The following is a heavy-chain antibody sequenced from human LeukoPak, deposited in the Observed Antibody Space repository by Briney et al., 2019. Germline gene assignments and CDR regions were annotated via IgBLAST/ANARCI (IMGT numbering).Heavy chain of an antibody. CDR3: AKEAVAGGIDY. J-gene: IGHJ4*02. CDR1: GFTFSSYG. Sequence: GGSLRLSCAASGFTFSSYGMHWVRQAPGKGLEWVAVISYDGSNKYYADSVKGRFTISRDNSKNTLYLQMNSLRAEDTAVYYCAKEAVAGGIDYWGQGTLVTVSS. V-gene: IGHV3-30*18. CDR2: ISYDGSNK. D-gene: IGHD6-19*01.